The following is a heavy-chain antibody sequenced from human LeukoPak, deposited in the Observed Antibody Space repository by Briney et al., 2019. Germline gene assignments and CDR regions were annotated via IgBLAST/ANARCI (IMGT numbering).Heavy chain of an antibody. J-gene: IGHJ4*02. CDR1: GFTFSRYS. V-gene: IGHV3-21*04. D-gene: IGHD6-19*01. CDR2: IESDSDI. CDR3: ARDNGGTGWVH. Sequence: GGSLRLSCTVSGFTFSRYSMNWVRQAPGKGLEWVSLIESDSDIYDADSVKGRFTISRDNAKNSLYLQMSSLRAEDTAVYYCARDNGGTGWVHWGQGTLVTVSS.